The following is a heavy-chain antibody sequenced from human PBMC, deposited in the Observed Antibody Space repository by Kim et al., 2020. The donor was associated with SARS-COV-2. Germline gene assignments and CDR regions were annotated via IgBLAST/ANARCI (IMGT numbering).Heavy chain of an antibody. J-gene: IGHJ5*02. V-gene: IGHV4-4*06. Sequence: GSTNYNPSRKSRVTMSVDTSTNQFSLKLSSVTAADTAVYYCARAVELVPWGQGTLVTVSS. CDR2: GST. D-gene: IGHD6-13*01. CDR3: ARAVELVP.